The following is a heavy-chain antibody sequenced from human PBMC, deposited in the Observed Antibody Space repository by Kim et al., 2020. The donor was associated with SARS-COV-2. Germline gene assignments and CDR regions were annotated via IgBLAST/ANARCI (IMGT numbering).Heavy chain of an antibody. D-gene: IGHD3-22*01. V-gene: IGHV3-23*01. CDR2: ISGSGGST. Sequence: GGSLRLSCAASGFTFSSYAMSWVRQAPGKGLEWVSAISGSGGSTYYADSVKGRFTISRDNSKNTLYLQMNSLGAEDTAVYYCAKDPQKYYYESSGSLYYWGQRALVTVSS. J-gene: IGHJ4*02. CDR3: AKDPQKYYYESSGSLYY. CDR1: GFTFSSYA.